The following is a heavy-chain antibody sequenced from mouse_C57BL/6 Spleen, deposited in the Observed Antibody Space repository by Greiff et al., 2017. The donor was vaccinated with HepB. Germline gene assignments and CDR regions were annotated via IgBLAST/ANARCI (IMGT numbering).Heavy chain of an antibody. CDR2: ISSGGDYI. Sequence: DVHLVESGEGLVKPGGSLKLSCAASGFTFSSYAMSWVRQTPEKRLEWVAYISSGGDYIYYADTVKGRFTISRDNARNTLYLQMSSLKSEDTAMYYCTRDGLYYAMDYWGQGTSVTVSS. V-gene: IGHV5-9-1*02. CDR1: GFTFSSYA. CDR3: TRDGLYYAMDY. J-gene: IGHJ4*01. D-gene: IGHD2-3*01.